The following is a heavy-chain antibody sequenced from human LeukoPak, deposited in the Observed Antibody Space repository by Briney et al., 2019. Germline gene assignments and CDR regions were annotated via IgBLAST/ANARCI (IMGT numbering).Heavy chain of an antibody. CDR1: GGSFSGYY. V-gene: IGHV4-34*01. J-gene: IGHJ4*02. CDR3: VIMVATRDY. Sequence: SETLSLTCAVYGGSFSGYYWSWIRQPPGKGLEWIGEINHSGSTNYNPSLKSRVTISVDTSKNQFSLKLGSVTAADTAVYYCVIMVATRDYWGQGTLVTVSS. CDR2: INHSGST. D-gene: IGHD5-12*01.